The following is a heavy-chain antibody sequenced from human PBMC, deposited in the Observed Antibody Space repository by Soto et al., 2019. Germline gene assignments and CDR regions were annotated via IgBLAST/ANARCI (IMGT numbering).Heavy chain of an antibody. J-gene: IGHJ4*02. Sequence: VQLVESGGGLVQPGGSLRLSCAASGFTVSSNYMSWVRQAPGRGLEWLSIIYSGGTTYYADSVKGRFSISRDTSKNTLPLQMNSLRAEDTAVYYCARDCRGVDSSHWYGGFECWGQGTLVTVAS. CDR1: GFTVSSNY. CDR3: ARDCRGVDSSHWYGGFEC. V-gene: IGHV3-66*01. D-gene: IGHD3-22*01. CDR2: IYSGGTT.